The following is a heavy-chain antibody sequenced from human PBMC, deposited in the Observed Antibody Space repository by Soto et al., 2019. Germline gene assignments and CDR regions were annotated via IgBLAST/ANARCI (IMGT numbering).Heavy chain of an antibody. CDR2: IYYSGST. D-gene: IGHD2-15*01. J-gene: IGHJ6*02. V-gene: IGHV4-39*01. Sequence: PEETMPLNCTISGGSISSTSYYWGWIRQPPGNGLEWIGSIYYSGSTRYNPSVKRRVTISVDTSKNHFSLKLRSMTAADTAVYYCVRLLGSCSGGNCFWPYYYSFFGMDVWGQGTTVIVSS. CDR3: VRLLGSCSGGNCFWPYYYSFFGMDV. CDR1: GGSISSTSYY.